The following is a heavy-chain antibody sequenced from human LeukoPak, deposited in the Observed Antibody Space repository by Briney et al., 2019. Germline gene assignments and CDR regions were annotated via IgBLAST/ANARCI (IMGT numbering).Heavy chain of an antibody. CDR2: ISYDGYDK. CDR3: ARDFFPIVDSSWYEIGY. J-gene: IGHJ4*02. V-gene: IGHV3-30-3*01. Sequence: GGSLRLSGTASGFTFNDYAMYRVRQTPGKGLEWVTLISYDGYDKSYADSVRGRFTISRDNSKNTLYLQMDSLRSEDTAVYYCARDFFPIVDSSWYEIGYWGQGTLVTVSS. CDR1: GFTFNDYA. D-gene: IGHD6-13*01.